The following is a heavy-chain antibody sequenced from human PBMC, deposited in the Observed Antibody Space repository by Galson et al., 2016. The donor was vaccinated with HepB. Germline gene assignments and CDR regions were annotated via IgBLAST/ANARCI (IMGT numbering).Heavy chain of an antibody. J-gene: IGHJ5*02. CDR3: VVVPGAIVCFDP. V-gene: IGHV3-23*01. CDR1: GFTFSTYA. Sequence: SLRLSCAASGFTFSTYAMSWVRQAPGKGLEWVSVISGSGGSTYSAAPVKGRFTISRDNSKKTLYLQMNSLRAEDTATYYGVVVPGAIVCFDPWGQGTLVTVSS. D-gene: IGHD2-2*01. CDR2: ISGSGGST.